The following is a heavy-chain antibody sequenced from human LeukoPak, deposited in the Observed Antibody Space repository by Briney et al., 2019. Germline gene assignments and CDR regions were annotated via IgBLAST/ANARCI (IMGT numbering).Heavy chain of an antibody. D-gene: IGHD3-10*01. V-gene: IGHV3-21*01. J-gene: IGHJ4*02. CDR3: ARDQYGLGSYSRLDY. CDR1: GFTFSTYS. Sequence: GGSLRLSCAASGFTFSTYSMNWVRQAPGKGLEWVSSISSSSSYIYYADSVKGRFTISRDNAKNSLYLQMNSLRAEDTAVYYCARDQYGLGSYSRLDYWGQGTLVTVSS. CDR2: ISSSSSYI.